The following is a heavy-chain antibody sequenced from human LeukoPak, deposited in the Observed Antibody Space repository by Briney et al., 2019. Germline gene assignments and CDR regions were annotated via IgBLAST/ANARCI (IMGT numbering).Heavy chain of an antibody. CDR3: ARLLGATDWFDP. CDR1: GGSISSYY. D-gene: IGHD1-26*01. CDR2: IYYSGST. V-gene: IGHV4-59*08. Sequence: SETLSLTCTVSGGSISSYYWSWIRQPPGKGLEWIGYIYYSGSTNYNPSLKSRVTISVDTSKNQFSLKLSSVTAADTAVYYCARLLGATDWFDPWGQGTLVTVST. J-gene: IGHJ5*02.